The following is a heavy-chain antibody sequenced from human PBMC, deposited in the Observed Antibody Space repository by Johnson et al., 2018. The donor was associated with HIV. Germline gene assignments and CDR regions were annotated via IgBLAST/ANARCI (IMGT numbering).Heavy chain of an antibody. J-gene: IGHJ3*02. V-gene: IGHV3-9*01. CDR3: AKRGARYCSGGSCFDAFDI. CDR1: GFTFDDYA. Sequence: VQLVESGGGLVQPGRSLRLSCAASGFTFDDYAMHWVRQAPGKGLEWVSGISWNSGSIGYADSVKGRFTISRDNSKNTLYLQMNSLRAEDTAVYYCAKRGARYCSGGSCFDAFDIWGQGTMVTVSS. D-gene: IGHD2-15*01. CDR2: ISWNSGSI.